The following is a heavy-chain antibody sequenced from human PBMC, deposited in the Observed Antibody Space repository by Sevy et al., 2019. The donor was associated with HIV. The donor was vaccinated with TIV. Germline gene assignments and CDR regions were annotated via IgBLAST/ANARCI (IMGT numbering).Heavy chain of an antibody. D-gene: IGHD3-16*01. CDR1: GFTFSDYY. CDR3: ARERGNYGGHHSDL. V-gene: IGHV3-11*06. J-gene: IGHJ5*02. CDR2: VSSDYTYI. Sequence: GGSLRLSCAASGFTFSDYYMSWIRQAPGKGLEWISCVSSDYTYIDYADSVKGRFSISRDNAKNSLYLQMNILTPGDTAMYYCARERGNYGGHHSDLWGQGTPVTVSS.